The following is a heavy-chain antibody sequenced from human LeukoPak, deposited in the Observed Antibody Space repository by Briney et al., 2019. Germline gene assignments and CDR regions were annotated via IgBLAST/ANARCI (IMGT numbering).Heavy chain of an antibody. CDR2: INPNRGAT. J-gene: IGHJ4*02. CDR3: ARGTNTYDFDY. CDR1: GYTFSGYY. V-gene: IGHV1-2*03. Sequence: LGASVKVSCKASGYTFSGYYMHWVRQAPGQGLEWMGWINPNRGATNYAQKFQGRATMTRDTSISTAYMEVSRLRSDDTAVFYCARGTNTYDFDYWGQGTQVTVSS. D-gene: IGHD3-22*01.